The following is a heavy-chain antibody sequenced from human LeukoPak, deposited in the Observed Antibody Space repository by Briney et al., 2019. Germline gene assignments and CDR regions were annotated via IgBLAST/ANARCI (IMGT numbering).Heavy chain of an antibody. CDR2: ITSRSTT. Sequence: GGSLRLSCAASGFTVSSNYMSWVRQAPGKGLEWVSGITSRSTTYYADSVKGRFTISRDNSKNMVWLQINSPTAEDTATYYCAKDGNWARFEDWGQGTLVTVSS. V-gene: IGHV3-53*01. J-gene: IGHJ4*02. D-gene: IGHD7-27*01. CDR3: AKDGNWARFED. CDR1: GFTVSSNY.